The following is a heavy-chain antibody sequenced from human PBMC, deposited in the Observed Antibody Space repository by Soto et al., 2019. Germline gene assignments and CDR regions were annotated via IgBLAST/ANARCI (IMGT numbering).Heavy chain of an antibody. J-gene: IGHJ5*02. CDR1: GGTFSSYA. CDR2: IIPIFGTA. D-gene: IGHD3-3*01. CDR3: ARSPRYDFWSGYHNWFDP. V-gene: IGHV1-69*13. Sequence: GASVKVSCKASGGTFSSYAISWVRQAPGQGLEWMGGIIPIFGTANYAQKFQGRVTITADESTSTAYMELSSQRSEDTAVYYCARSPRYDFWSGYHNWFDPWGQGTLVTVSS.